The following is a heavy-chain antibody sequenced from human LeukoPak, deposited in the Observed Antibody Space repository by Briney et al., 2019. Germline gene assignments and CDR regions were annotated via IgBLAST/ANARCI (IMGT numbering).Heavy chain of an antibody. D-gene: IGHD3-16*01. CDR1: GFSVSGTH. CDR2: MYTGGTT. CDR3: AKDEATSGGGLAS. J-gene: IGHJ1*01. Sequence: GGSLRLSCAASGFSVSGTHMTWVRQAPGKGLAWVSAMYTGGTTYYADSVSGRFTIFRDNAKNTLYLQMNSLRPEDTAVYYCAKDEATSGGGLASWGQGTLVIVSS. V-gene: IGHV3-53*01.